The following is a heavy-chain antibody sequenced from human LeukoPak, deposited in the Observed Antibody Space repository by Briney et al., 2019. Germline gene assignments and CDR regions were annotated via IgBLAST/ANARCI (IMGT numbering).Heavy chain of an antibody. D-gene: IGHD5-24*01. CDR3: ARATPGGLHGYSFDY. CDR2: MNTNSGNT. V-gene: IGHV1-8*02. Sequence: ASVKVSCKASGYTFKNYDINWVRQATGQGLEWMGCMNTNSGNTGSAQKFQDRVSMTRDTSINTAYMELTSLRSGDTAVYYCARATPGGLHGYSFDYWGQGTVVTVYS. CDR1: GYTFKNYD. J-gene: IGHJ4*02.